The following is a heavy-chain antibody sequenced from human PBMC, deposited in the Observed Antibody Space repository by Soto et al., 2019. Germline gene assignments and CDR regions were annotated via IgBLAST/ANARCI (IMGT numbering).Heavy chain of an antibody. CDR3: VRLSMRYIFWSGLYNYYGVEV. V-gene: IGHV5-10-1*01. CDR1: GYSFPSYW. CDR2: TDPSDYTT. D-gene: IGHD3-3*01. Sequence: PGESLKISCRGSGYSFPSYWIGGVGQMPGRGLEWRGRTDPSDYTTNYSPAFQGHVTISTDKSVSTAYLQWDSLKASDSAMYYCVRLSMRYIFWSGLYNYYGVEVWGQGTTVTVSS. J-gene: IGHJ6*02.